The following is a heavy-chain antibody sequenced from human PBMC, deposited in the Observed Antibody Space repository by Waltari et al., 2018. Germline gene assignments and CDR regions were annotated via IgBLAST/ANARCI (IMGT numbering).Heavy chain of an antibody. D-gene: IGHD3-16*01. CDR2: IIPNSIST. CDR1: GLSFSTSG. J-gene: IGHJ4*02. Sequence: EVQLLESGGGLVQPGGSLRLSCPASGLSFSTSGMTWVRQAPGKGLEWVSSIIPNSISTYYADSVKGRFTISRDNSKSTVILQLSSLRVEDTAIYYCAKGQGGRPWYFDYWGQGSQVTVSS. V-gene: IGHV3-23*01. CDR3: AKGQGGRPWYFDY.